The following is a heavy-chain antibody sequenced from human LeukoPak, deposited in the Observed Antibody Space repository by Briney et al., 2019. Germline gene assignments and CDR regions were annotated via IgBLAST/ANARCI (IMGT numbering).Heavy chain of an antibody. CDR3: ARAPTVTGSYYYYYMDV. CDR1: GFTVSSNY. Sequence: GGSLRLSCAASGFTVSSNYMSWVRQAPGKGLEWVSVIYSGGSTYYADSVKGRFTISRDNFKNTLYLQMNSLRAEDTAVYYCARAPTVTGSYYYYYMDVWGKGTTVTVSS. D-gene: IGHD4-11*01. V-gene: IGHV3-53*01. CDR2: IYSGGST. J-gene: IGHJ6*03.